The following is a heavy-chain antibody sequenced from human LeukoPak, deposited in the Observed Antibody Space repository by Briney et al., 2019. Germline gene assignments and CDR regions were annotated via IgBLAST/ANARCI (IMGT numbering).Heavy chain of an antibody. CDR2: IESDGSRT. D-gene: IGHD2-2*01. CDR3: ARGSRYCSSTSCSRYYYYGMDV. J-gene: IGHJ6*02. V-gene: IGHV3-74*01. Sequence: GGSLRLSCAASGFTFSSYSMNWVRQAPGKGLEWVSRIESDGSRTRYADSVKGRFTISRDNAKNSLYLQMNSLRAEDTAVYYCARGSRYCSSTSCSRYYYYGMDVWGQGTTVTVSS. CDR1: GFTFSSYS.